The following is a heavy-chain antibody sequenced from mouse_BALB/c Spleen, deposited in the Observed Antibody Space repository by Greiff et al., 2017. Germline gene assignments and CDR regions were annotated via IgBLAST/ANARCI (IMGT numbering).Heavy chain of an antibody. D-gene: IGHD2-14*01. CDR2: ISYSGST. J-gene: IGHJ4*01. CDR3: ARSYWYDEGYAMDY. V-gene: IGHV3-2*02. CDR1: GYSITSDYA. Sequence: EVKLQEPGPGLVKPSQSLSLTCTVTGYSITSDYAWNWIRQFPGNKLEWRGYISYSGSTSYNPSLKSRISITRDTSKNQFFLQLNSVTTEDTATYYCARSYWYDEGYAMDYWGQGTSVTVAS.